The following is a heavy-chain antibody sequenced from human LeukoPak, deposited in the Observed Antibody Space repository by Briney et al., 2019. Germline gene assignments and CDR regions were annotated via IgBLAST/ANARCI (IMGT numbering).Heavy chain of an antibody. J-gene: IGHJ3*02. D-gene: IGHD5-18*01. CDR3: ALELGYGPFDI. CDR2: ISSSGSTI. Sequence: PGGSLRLSCADSGFTFSDYYMSWIRQAPGKELEWVSYISSSGSTIYYADSVKGRFTISRDNAKNSLYLQMNSLRAEDTAVYYCALELGYGPFDIWGQGTMVTVSS. CDR1: GFTFSDYY. V-gene: IGHV3-11*04.